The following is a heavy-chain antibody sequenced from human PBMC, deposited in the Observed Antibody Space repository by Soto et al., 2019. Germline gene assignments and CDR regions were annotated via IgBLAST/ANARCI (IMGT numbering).Heavy chain of an antibody. V-gene: IGHV4-34*01. CDR1: GVSFSYHF. D-gene: IGHD1-26*01. J-gene: IGHJ4*02. CDR3: ARILVGAFDF. CDR2: VNHRGST. Sequence: SESLSLTCAIYGVSFSYHFWTWIRQSPGKGLEWIGDVNHRGSTSYNPSLKSRVTISLDSSKNQFSLSLSSVTAADTAVYYCARILVGAFDFWGQGVLVTVSS.